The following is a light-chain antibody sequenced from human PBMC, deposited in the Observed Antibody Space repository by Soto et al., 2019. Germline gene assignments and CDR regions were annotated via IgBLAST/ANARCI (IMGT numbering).Light chain of an antibody. CDR1: QDIRKY. CDR2: DAS. CDR3: QQYENLPLI. V-gene: IGKV1-33*01. Sequence: IQMTQSPSSLSASVGDRVTITCQATQDIRKYLNWYQQKPGKAPKLLIYDASSLETGVSSRFSGSGSGTDFTLTISSLQPEDFATYYCQQYENLPLIFGQGTRL. J-gene: IGKJ5*01.